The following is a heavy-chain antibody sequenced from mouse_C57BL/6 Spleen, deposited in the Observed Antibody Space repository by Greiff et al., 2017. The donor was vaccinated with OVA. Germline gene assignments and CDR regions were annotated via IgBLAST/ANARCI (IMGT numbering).Heavy chain of an antibody. J-gene: IGHJ4*01. CDR1: GYAFSSSW. CDR2: LYPGDGDT. Sequence: QVQLKQSGPELVKPGASVKISCKASGYAFSSSWMNWVKQRPGKGLEWIGRLYPGDGDTNYNGKFKGKATLTADKSSSTAYMQLSSLTSEDSAVYFCARLPYGSNPYYAMDYWGQGTSVTVSS. CDR3: ARLPYGSNPYYAMDY. V-gene: IGHV1-82*01. D-gene: IGHD1-1*01.